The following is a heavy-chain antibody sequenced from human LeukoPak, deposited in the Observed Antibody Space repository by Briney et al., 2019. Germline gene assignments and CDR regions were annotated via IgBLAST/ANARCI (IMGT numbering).Heavy chain of an antibody. CDR1: GFTFSTYW. CDR3: AREWELRGAYYMDV. Sequence: PGGSLRLSCAASGFTFSTYWMHWVRHAPGKGLVWVSRISSDGGNTLYADSVKGRFTISRDNINDTMYLQMDSLRGEDTAVYYCAREWELRGAYYMDVWGKGTAVTVSS. D-gene: IGHD1-26*01. CDR2: ISSDGGNT. J-gene: IGHJ6*03. V-gene: IGHV3-74*01.